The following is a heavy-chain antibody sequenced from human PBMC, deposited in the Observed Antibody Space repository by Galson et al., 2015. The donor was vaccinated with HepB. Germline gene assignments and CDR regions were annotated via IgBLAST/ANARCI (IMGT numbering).Heavy chain of an antibody. CDR1: GYGLNRHG. J-gene: IGHJ4*02. V-gene: IGHV1-18*01. D-gene: IGHD2-15*01. Sequence: SVKVSCKASGYGLNRHGMCWVRQAPTQGLEWMGWISGYTGNTHYAQKFQGRVTITTDTSTSTIYMDLRNLRSDDTAVYYCARTPEGSCSGGACYPRDYWGQGTLVIVSS. CDR3: ARTPEGSCSGGACYPRDY. CDR2: ISGYTGNT.